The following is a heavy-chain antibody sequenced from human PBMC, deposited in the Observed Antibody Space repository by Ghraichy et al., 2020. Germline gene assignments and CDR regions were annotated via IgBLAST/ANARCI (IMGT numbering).Heavy chain of an antibody. V-gene: IGHV3-48*03. D-gene: IGHD3-10*01. CDR1: GFNVKNYE. CDR3: TRGLGSYYNV. CDR2: TSSNGAAK. Sequence: AGSLRLSCEVSGFNVKNYEMTWVRQAPGKGLEWVSYTSSNGAAKYYADSVEGRFSISKDNANNSLYLQMNSLRAEDTAVYYCTRGLGSYYNVWGQGTLVTVSS. J-gene: IGHJ4*02.